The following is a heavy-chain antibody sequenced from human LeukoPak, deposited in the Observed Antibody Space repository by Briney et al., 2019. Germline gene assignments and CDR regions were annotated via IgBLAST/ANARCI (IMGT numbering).Heavy chain of an antibody. D-gene: IGHD4-23*01. V-gene: IGHV3-7*01. CDR2: INKDGSDK. CDR1: GFTFNMYW. J-gene: IGHJ4*02. Sequence: PGRSLRLSCAASGFTFNMYWMTWVRKAPGKGLESVAYINKDGSDKYYVDSVKGRFTVSRDNAKNSLYLQMNSLRAEDTAVYYCARDAGYGGNSDYWGQGTLVTVSS. CDR3: ARDAGYGGNSDY.